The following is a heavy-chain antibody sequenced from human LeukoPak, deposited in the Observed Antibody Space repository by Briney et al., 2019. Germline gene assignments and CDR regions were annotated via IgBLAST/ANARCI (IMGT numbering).Heavy chain of an antibody. CDR3: AKGAAVARDDY. J-gene: IGHJ4*02. CDR2: IKQDGSEK. Sequence: GGSLRLSCAASGFTFSSYWMSWVRQAPGKGLEWVANIKQDGSEKYYVDSVKGRFTISRDNSKNTLYLQMNSLRAEDTAVYYCAKGAAVARDDYWGQGTLVTVSS. V-gene: IGHV3-7*03. D-gene: IGHD6-13*01. CDR1: GFTFSSYW.